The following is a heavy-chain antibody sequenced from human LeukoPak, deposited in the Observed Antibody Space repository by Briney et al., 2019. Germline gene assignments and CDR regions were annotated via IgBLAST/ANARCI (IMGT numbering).Heavy chain of an antibody. J-gene: IGHJ4*02. V-gene: IGHV4-4*07. Sequence: SETLSLTCTVSGDSISSYYWSWVRQPAGKGLEWIGRIHPSGSTNYNPSLKSRVTLSVDTSKNQFSLKLSSVTAADTAVYYCARETTLMGYASGLGFNYWGQGTLVTVSS. D-gene: IGHD6-19*01. CDR2: IHPSGST. CDR1: GDSISSYY. CDR3: ARETTLMGYASGLGFNY.